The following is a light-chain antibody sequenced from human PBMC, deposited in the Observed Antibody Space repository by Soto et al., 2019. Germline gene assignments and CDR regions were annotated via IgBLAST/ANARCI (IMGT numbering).Light chain of an antibody. CDR2: DTS. CDR1: QSVSSEF. V-gene: IGKV3-20*01. Sequence: IVVTQSPGTLSLSRGGGVTIYRKASQSVSSEFITWYQQKPGQPPRLLIHDTSSRATGIPDRFSGSGAGTDFTLTSSSLQPEDFAVYYCQHYGTSQITFGQGTRLDIK. CDR3: QHYGTSQIT. J-gene: IGKJ5*01.